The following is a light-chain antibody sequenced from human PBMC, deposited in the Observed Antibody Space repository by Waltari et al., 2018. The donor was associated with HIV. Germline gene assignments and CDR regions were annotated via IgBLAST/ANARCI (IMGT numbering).Light chain of an antibody. CDR1: TSTIGADYD. CDR2: GNK. V-gene: IGLV1-40*01. CDR3: QSYDITLSASVV. J-gene: IGLJ2*01. Sequence: QSVLTQPPSVSGAPGQRFTISCTGSTSTIGADYDVHCSQQIPGTAPKLLISGNKNRPSGVPDRFSASKSGTSASLTITGLQAEDEADYFCQSYDITLSASVVFGGGTKLTVL.